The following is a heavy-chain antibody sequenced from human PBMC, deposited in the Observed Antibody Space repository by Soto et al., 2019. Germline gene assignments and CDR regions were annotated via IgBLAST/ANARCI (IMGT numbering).Heavy chain of an antibody. CDR3: ATNGMPGQNWFDP. D-gene: IGHD1-1*01. CDR2: IHYSGSA. J-gene: IGHJ5*02. V-gene: IGHV4-39*01. Sequence: QLQLQESGPGLVKPSETLSLTCTVSGGSITSSSYYWGWIRQPPGKGLEWIGSIHYSGSAHYNPSLKSRVTMSVDTSKNQLSLKLSSVTAADTAVSYCATNGMPGQNWFDPWGQGTLVTVSS. CDR1: GGSITSSSYY.